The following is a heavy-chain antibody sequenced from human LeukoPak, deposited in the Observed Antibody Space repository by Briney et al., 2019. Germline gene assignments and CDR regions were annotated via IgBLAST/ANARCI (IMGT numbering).Heavy chain of an antibody. J-gene: IGHJ4*02. V-gene: IGHV4-30-4*01. CDR2: IYYSGST. Sequence: SETLSLTCTVSGGSISSGDYYWSWIRQPPGKGLEWIGYIYYSGSTYYNPSLKSRVTISVDTSKNQFSLNLSSVTAADTAVYYCARVKQVVTGVDYWGQGTLVTVSS. CDR1: GGSISSGDYY. D-gene: IGHD4-23*01. CDR3: ARVKQVVTGVDY.